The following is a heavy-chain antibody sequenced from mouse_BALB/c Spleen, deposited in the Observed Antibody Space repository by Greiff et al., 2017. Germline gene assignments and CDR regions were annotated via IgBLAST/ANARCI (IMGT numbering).Heavy chain of an antibody. D-gene: IGHD4-1*01. CDR3: ARSWDGGAWFAY. CDR2: IWSGGST. V-gene: IGHV2-2*02. J-gene: IGHJ3*01. CDR1: GFSLTSYG. Sequence: QVQLKESGPGLVQPSQSLSITCTVSGFSLTSYGVHWVRQSPGKGLEWLAVIWSGGSTDYNAAFISRLSISKDNSKSQVFFKMNSLQANDTAIYYCARSWDGGAWFAYWGQGTLVTVSA.